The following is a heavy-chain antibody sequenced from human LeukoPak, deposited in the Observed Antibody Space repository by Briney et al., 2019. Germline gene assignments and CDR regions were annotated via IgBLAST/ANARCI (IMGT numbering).Heavy chain of an antibody. Sequence: SETLSLTCTVSGDSISSSNYYWGWIRQPPGKGMEWIGSIFFSGTAYYNPSLKSRVIISVDTSKNQFSLKLSSVTAADTALYYCARSQFGYSYGSFSYWGRGTLVTVSS. J-gene: IGHJ4*02. D-gene: IGHD5-18*01. CDR1: GDSISSSNYY. V-gene: IGHV4-39*01. CDR3: ARSQFGYSYGSFSY. CDR2: IFFSGTA.